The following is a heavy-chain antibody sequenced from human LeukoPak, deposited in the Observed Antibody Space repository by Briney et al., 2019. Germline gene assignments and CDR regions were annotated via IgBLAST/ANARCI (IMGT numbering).Heavy chain of an antibody. V-gene: IGHV4-39*01. D-gene: IGHD3-22*01. Sequence: SETLSLTCTVSGGSISSSSYYWGWIRQPPGKGLEWIGSIYYSGCTYYNPSLKSRVTISVDTSKNQFSLKLSSVTAADTAVYYCASEEAEGYYDSSGYPYWGQGTLVTVSS. CDR3: ASEEAEGYYDSSGYPY. J-gene: IGHJ4*02. CDR1: GGSISSSSYY. CDR2: IYYSGCT.